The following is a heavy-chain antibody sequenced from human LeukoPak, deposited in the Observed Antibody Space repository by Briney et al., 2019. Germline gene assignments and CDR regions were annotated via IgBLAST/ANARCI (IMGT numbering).Heavy chain of an antibody. V-gene: IGHV3-30*03. J-gene: IGHJ3*01. CDR2: TSYDGSNK. Sequence: QPGRSPRLSCAASGFTFSSYGMHWVRQAPGKGLEWVAVTSYDGSNKYYADSVKGRFTISRHNSKNTVYLQMDNLRPEDTAVYYCARDRRGEKDFDVWGPGTMVTVSS. CDR1: GFTFSSYG. CDR3: ARDRRGEKDFDV.